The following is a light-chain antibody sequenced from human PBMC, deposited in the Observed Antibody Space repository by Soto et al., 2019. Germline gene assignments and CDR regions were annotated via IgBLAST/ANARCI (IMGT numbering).Light chain of an antibody. V-gene: IGLV1-51*01. Sequence: QSVLTQPPSVSAAPGQKVTISCAGSRSNIASNFVSRYQQLPGTAPTLLIYDNNQRPSAIPDRFSGSKSGTSATLSIAGLETGDEADYYCGTWDCSLSGKVFGGGTKLAVL. CDR2: DNN. CDR1: RSNIASNF. J-gene: IGLJ2*01. CDR3: GTWDCSLSGKV.